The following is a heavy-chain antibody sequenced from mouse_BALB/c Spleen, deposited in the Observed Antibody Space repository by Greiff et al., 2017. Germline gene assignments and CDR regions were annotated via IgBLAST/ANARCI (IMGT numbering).Heavy chain of an antibody. Sequence: QVQLQQSGAELARPGASVKLSCKASGYTFTSYWMQWVKQRPGQGLEWIGAIYPGDGDTRYTQKFKGKATLTADKSSSTAYMQLSSLASEDSAVYYCARKTVGYFDVGGAGTTVTVSA. CDR3: ARKTVGYFDV. CDR1: GYTFTSYW. CDR2: IYPGDGDT. D-gene: IGHD1-1*01. J-gene: IGHJ1*01. V-gene: IGHV1-87*01.